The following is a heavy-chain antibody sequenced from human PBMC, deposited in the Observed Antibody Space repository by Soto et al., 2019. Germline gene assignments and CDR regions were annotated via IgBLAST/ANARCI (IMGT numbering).Heavy chain of an antibody. V-gene: IGHV3-21*01. CDR1: GLTFSSYS. Sequence: GGSLRLSCAASGLTFSSYSMNWVRQAPGKGLEWVSSISSTTNYKYYADSVKGRFTISRDNAKNSLYLQMNSLRAEDTAVYYCARDPNGDYLGAFDFWGQKTMVTVSS. J-gene: IGHJ3*01. D-gene: IGHD4-17*01. CDR3: ARDPNGDYLGAFDF. CDR2: ISSTTNYK.